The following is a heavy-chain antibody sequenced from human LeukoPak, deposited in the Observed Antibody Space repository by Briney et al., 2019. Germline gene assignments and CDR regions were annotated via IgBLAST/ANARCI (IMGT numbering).Heavy chain of an antibody. Sequence: GGSLRLSCAASGFTVSSNYMSWVRQAPGKGLEWVSVIYSGGSTYYADSVKGRFTISRDNSKNTLYLQMNSLRAEDTAVYYCAFGYSGYDEPKYYYYYMDVWGKGTTVTISS. D-gene: IGHD5-12*01. CDR1: GFTVSSNY. V-gene: IGHV3-66*01. J-gene: IGHJ6*03. CDR3: AFGYSGYDEPKYYYYYMDV. CDR2: IYSGGST.